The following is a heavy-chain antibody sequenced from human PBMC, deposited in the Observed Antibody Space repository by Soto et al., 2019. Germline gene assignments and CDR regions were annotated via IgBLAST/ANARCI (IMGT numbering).Heavy chain of an antibody. J-gene: IGHJ4*02. D-gene: IGHD6-13*01. CDR1: GFTFSGYP. CDR2: ISYNGVST. V-gene: IGHV3-23*01. CDR3: ARVTAGGTSWYRRYFDY. Sequence: GGSLRLSCAASGFTFSGYPMSWVRQAPGKGLEWVSAISYNGVSTYYADSVKGRFTISRDNSENTLYLQMNSLTAEDTAVYYCARVTAGGTSWYRRYFDYWGQGTLVTVSS.